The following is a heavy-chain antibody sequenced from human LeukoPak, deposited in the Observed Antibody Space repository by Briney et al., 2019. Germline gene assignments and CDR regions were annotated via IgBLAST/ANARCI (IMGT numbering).Heavy chain of an antibody. CDR3: ARDPDIVVVPAAPGSWFDP. J-gene: IGHJ5*02. D-gene: IGHD2-2*01. CDR2: ISSSGSTI. Sequence: HPGGSLRLSCAASGFTFSSYEMNWVRQAPGKGLEWVSYISSSGSTIYYADSVKGRFTISRDNSKNTLYLQMNSLRAEDTAVYYCARDPDIVVVPAAPGSWFDPWGQGTLVTVSS. V-gene: IGHV3-48*03. CDR1: GFTFSSYE.